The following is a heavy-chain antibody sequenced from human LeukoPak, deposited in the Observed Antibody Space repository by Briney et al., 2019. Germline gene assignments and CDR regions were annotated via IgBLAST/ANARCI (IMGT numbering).Heavy chain of an antibody. Sequence: SETLSLTCTVSGGSISSYYWSWIRQPPGKGLEWIGYIYYSGSTNYNPSLKSRVTISVDTSKNQFSLKLSSVTAADTAVYYCARVHYPINWFDPWGQGTLVTVSS. V-gene: IGHV4-59*01. D-gene: IGHD1-26*01. CDR2: IYYSGST. CDR1: GGSISSYY. CDR3: ARVHYPINWFDP. J-gene: IGHJ5*02.